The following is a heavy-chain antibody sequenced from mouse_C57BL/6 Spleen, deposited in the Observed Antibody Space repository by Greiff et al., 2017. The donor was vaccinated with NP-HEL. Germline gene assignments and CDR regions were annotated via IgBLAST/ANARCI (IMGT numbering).Heavy chain of an antibody. D-gene: IGHD1-1*01. Sequence: EVHLVESGEGLVKPGGSLKLSCAASGFTFSSYAMSWVRQTPEKRLEWVAYISSGGDYIYYADTVKGRFTISRDNARNTLYLQMSSLKSEDTAMYYCTRDRDYGSSYVYYAMDYWGQGTSVTVSS. CDR2: ISSGGDYI. V-gene: IGHV5-9-1*02. CDR1: GFTFSSYA. CDR3: TRDRDYGSSYVYYAMDY. J-gene: IGHJ4*01.